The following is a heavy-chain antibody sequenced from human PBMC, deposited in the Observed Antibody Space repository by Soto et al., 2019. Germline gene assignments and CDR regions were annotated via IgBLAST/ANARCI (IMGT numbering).Heavy chain of an antibody. V-gene: IGHV4-59*08. D-gene: IGHD3-3*01. J-gene: IGHJ4*02. CDR2: IYYSGST. Sequence: SETLSLTCTVSGGSISSYYWSWIRQPPGKGLEWIGSIYYSGSTNYNPSLKSRVTISVDTSKNQFSLELSSVTAADTAVYYCARLIFGVVMTFDHWGQGTLVTVS. CDR3: ARLIFGVVMTFDH. CDR1: GGSISSYY.